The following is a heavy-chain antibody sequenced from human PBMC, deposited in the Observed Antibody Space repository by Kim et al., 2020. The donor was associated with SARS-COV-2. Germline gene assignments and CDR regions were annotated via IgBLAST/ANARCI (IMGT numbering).Heavy chain of an antibody. D-gene: IGHD3-16*02. J-gene: IGHJ4*02. CDR3: ARDSEFGGVIVSFDY. Sequence: VSVNTRITTNPDTSKNQFSLQLNSVTPEDTAVYYCARDSEFGGVIVSFDYWGQGTLVTVSS. V-gene: IGHV6-1*01.